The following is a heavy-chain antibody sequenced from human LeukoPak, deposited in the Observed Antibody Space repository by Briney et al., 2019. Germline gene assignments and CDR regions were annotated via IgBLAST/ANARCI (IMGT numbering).Heavy chain of an antibody. CDR3: ARFEMGADYYYMDV. V-gene: IGHV3-30*04. D-gene: IGHD3-16*01. J-gene: IGHJ6*03. Sequence: PGRSLRLSCAASGFTFSSYAMHWVRQAPGKGLEWVAVISYDGSNKYYADSVKGRFTISRDNSKNTLYLQMNSLRAEDTAVYYCARFEMGADYYYMDVWGKGTTVTVSS. CDR2: ISYDGSNK. CDR1: GFTFSSYA.